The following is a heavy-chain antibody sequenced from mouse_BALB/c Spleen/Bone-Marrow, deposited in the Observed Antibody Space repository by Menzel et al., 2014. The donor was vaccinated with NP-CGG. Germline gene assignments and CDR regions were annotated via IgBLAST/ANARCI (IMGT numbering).Heavy chain of an antibody. CDR2: IDPANGNT. CDR1: GFNIKDTY. V-gene: IGHV14-3*02. D-gene: IGHD1-1*01. Sequence: VQLQQSGAELVKPGALVKLSCTASGFNIKDTYMHWVKQRPEQGLGWIGRIDPANGNTKYDPKFQGKATITADTSSNTAYLQLSSLTSEDTAVYYCARYSYGSRGYYFDYWGQGTTLTVSS. CDR3: ARYSYGSRGYYFDY. J-gene: IGHJ2*01.